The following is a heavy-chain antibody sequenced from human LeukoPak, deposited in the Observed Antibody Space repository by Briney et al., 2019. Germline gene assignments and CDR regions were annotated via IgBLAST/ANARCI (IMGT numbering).Heavy chain of an antibody. J-gene: IGHJ4*02. CDR1: DASISSSSYY. CDR3: ASTYRTRGYTYGYFDN. D-gene: IGHD5-18*01. Sequence: SETLSLTCTVSDASISSSSYYWGWIRQPPGKGLEWIGSIYYIGNTYYNPSLKSRVTISIDTSKNQFSLKLTSLTAADTAVYYCASTYRTRGYTYGYFDNWGQGTLVTVSS. V-gene: IGHV4-39*01. CDR2: IYYIGNT.